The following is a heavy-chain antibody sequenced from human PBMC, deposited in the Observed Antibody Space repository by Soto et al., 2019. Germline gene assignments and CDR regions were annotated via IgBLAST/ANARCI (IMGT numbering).Heavy chain of an antibody. CDR3: ARDWGSISARGWFDP. CDR2: ISGYNGNT. D-gene: IGHD6-6*01. V-gene: IGHV1-18*04. CDR1: GYTFSSYS. Sequence: QLVQSGPEVKKPGASVKVSCKASGYTFSSYSITWVRQAPGQGLEWMGWISGYNGNTNYVQNLQGRVTMTTDTSTSTAYIELRSLRSDDTAVYYCARDWGSISARGWFDPWGQGTLVTVSS. J-gene: IGHJ5*02.